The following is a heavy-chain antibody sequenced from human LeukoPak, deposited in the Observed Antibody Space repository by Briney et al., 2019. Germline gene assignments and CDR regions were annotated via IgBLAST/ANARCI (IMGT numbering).Heavy chain of an antibody. V-gene: IGHV3-23*01. Sequence: GGSLRLSCEASGFTFSAYVMTWVRQAPGQGLEWVSSIGSDNKPHYSESVKGRFAISRDNSKSMLFLQLNSLRAEDTALYYCARDGRSGNFDKWGQGTLVSVSS. CDR3: ARDGRSGNFDK. CDR2: IGSDNKP. J-gene: IGHJ4*02. D-gene: IGHD1-26*01. CDR1: GFTFSAYV.